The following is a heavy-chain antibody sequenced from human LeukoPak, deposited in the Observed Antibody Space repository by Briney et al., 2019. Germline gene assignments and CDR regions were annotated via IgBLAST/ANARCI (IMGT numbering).Heavy chain of an antibody. CDR1: GFTVSSNY. CDR2: IYSGGST. V-gene: IGHV3-66*01. J-gene: IGHJ4*02. Sequence: GGSLRLSCAASGFTVSSNYMSWARQAPGKGLEWVSVIYSGGSTYYAGSVKGRFTISRDNSKNTLYLQMNSLRAEDTAVYYCARIVDTALLVDYWGQGTLVTVSS. CDR3: ARIVDTALLVDY. D-gene: IGHD5-18*01.